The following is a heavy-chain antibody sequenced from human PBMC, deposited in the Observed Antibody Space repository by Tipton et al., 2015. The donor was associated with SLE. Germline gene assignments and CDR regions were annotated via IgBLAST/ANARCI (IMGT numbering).Heavy chain of an antibody. D-gene: IGHD1-7*01. J-gene: IGHJ4*02. Sequence: TLSLTCTVSGGSISSYYWSWIRQPPGKGLEWIGYIYYSGSTNYNPPLKSRVTISVDTSKNQFSLKLSSVTAADTAVYYCARGFPQPNWNYEPFDYWGQGTLVTVSS. CDR2: IYYSGST. CDR1: GGSISSYY. CDR3: ARGFPQPNWNYEPFDY. V-gene: IGHV4-59*01.